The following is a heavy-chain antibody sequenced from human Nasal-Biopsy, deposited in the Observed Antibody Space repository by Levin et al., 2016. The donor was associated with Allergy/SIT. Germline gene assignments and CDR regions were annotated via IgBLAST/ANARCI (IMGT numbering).Heavy chain of an antibody. CDR2: IGVSNNI. CDR3: ARGRSDGYYCDY. D-gene: IGHD5-24*01. Sequence: GESLKISCAASGFPFSTYNMNWVRQAPGKGLEWVSYIGVSNNIYYADSVRGRFTISRDNGQNSLFLQMNGLRDEDTAVYYCARGRSDGYYCDYWGQGTLVTVSS. V-gene: IGHV3-48*02. CDR1: GFPFSTYN. J-gene: IGHJ4*02.